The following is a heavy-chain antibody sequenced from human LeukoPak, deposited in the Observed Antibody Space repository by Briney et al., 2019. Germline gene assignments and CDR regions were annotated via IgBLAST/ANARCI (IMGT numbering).Heavy chain of an antibody. CDR1: GITLSNYG. J-gene: IGHJ4*02. CDR2: ISGSGGST. D-gene: IGHD3-22*01. V-gene: IGHV3-23*01. CDR3: AKRGVVIRVILVGFHKEAYYFDS. Sequence: PGGSLTLSCAVSGITLSNYGMSWVHQAPGKGLEWVAGISGSGGSTNYADSVKGRFTISRDNPKNTLFLQMKSLRAEDTAVYFCAKRGVVIRVILVGFHKEAYYFDSWGQGALVTVSS.